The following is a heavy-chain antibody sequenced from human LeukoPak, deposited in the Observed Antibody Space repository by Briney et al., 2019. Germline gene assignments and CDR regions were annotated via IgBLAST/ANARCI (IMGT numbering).Heavy chain of an antibody. V-gene: IGHV4-59*12. CDR1: GGSISSYY. CDR2: IYYSGST. Sequence: ASETLSLTCTVSGGSISSYYWSWIRQPPGKGLEWIGYIYYSGSTNYNPSLKSRVAISVDTSKNQFSLKLSSVTAADTAVYYCARVTTPDYYDSSGYYGPWGQGTLVTVSS. J-gene: IGHJ5*02. CDR3: ARVTTPDYYDSSGYYGP. D-gene: IGHD3-22*01.